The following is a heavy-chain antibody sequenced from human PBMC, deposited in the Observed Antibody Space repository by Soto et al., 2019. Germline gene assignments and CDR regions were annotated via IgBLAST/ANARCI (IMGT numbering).Heavy chain of an antibody. CDR2: ISWNSGSI. D-gene: IGHD6-6*01. Sequence: GGSLRLSCAASGFTFDDYAMHWVRQAPGKGLEWVTGISWNSGSIGYADSVKGRFTISRDNAKNSLYLQMNSLRAEDTALYYCAKDMEQLVPPGYYYYYMDVWGKGTTVTVSS. V-gene: IGHV3-9*01. CDR1: GFTFDDYA. CDR3: AKDMEQLVPPGYYYYYMDV. J-gene: IGHJ6*03.